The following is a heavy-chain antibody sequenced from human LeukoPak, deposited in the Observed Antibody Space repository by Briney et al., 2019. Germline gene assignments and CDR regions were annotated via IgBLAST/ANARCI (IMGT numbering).Heavy chain of an antibody. J-gene: IGHJ4*02. CDR3: ARRLEYSGSKGVFDY. Sequence: GGSLRLSCAASGFTFSSYGMHWVRQAPGKGLEWVSIIYSGGYTDYADSVKGRFTISRDNSKNTLDLQMNSLRAEDTAVYYCARRLEYSGSKGVFDYWGQGTLVTVSS. D-gene: IGHD1-26*01. V-gene: IGHV3-66*01. CDR1: GFTFSSYG. CDR2: IYSGGYT.